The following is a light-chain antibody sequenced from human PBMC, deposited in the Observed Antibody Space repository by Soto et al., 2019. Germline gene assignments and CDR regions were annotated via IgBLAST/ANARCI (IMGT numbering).Light chain of an antibody. V-gene: IGKV3-20*01. CDR3: QQYGSSPWT. J-gene: IGKJ1*01. Sequence: IVLTQSPVTLSLTPGQRVTLSCRASQTVSSSYLAWYQQKPGQAPRLLIYGASSRATGIPDRFSGSGSGTDFTLTISRLEPEDFAVYYCQQYGSSPWTFGQGTKVDI. CDR2: GAS. CDR1: QTVSSSY.